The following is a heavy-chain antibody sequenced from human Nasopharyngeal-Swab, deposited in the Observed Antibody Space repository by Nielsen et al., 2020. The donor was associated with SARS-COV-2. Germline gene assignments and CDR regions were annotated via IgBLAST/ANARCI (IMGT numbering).Heavy chain of an antibody. V-gene: IGHV3-33*06. CDR2: IWYDGSNK. CDR1: GLTFSNYG. D-gene: IGHD3-22*01. J-gene: IGHJ4*02. CDR3: AKVAITMIVVPNGGFDY. Sequence: GESLKISCAASGLTFSNYGMHWVRQAPGKGLEWVAVIWYDGSNKYYADSVKGRFTISRDNSKNTLYLQMNSLRAEDTAVYYCAKVAITMIVVPNGGFDYWGQGTLVTVSS.